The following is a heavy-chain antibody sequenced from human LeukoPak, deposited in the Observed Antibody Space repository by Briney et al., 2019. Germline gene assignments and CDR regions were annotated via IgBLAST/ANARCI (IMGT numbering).Heavy chain of an antibody. Sequence: GASVKVSCKASGGTFSSYAIRWVRQAPGQGLEWMGAIIPIFGTANYAQKFQGRVTITADESTSTAYMELSSLRSEDTAVYYCARDLALEVPAAIDWFDPWGQGTLVTVSS. CDR1: GGTFSSYA. V-gene: IGHV1-69*13. J-gene: IGHJ5*02. CDR2: IIPIFGTA. CDR3: ARDLALEVPAAIDWFDP. D-gene: IGHD2-2*02.